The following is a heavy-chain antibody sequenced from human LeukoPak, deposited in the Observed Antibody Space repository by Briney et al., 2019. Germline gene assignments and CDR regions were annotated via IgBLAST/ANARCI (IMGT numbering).Heavy chain of an antibody. CDR3: ARGAAAFWFDP. CDR1: GFTFSSYS. D-gene: IGHD6-13*01. V-gene: IGHV3-21*01. J-gene: IGHJ5*02. Sequence: PGGSLRLSCAASGFTFSSYSMNWVRQAPGKGLEWVSSISSSSSYIYYADSVKGRFTTSRDNAKNSLYLQMNSLRAEDTAVYYCARGAAAFWFDPWGQGTLVTVSS. CDR2: ISSSSSYI.